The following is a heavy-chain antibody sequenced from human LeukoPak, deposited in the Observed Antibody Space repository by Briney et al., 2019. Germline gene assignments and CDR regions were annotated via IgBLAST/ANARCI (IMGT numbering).Heavy chain of an antibody. J-gene: IGHJ4*02. D-gene: IGHD3-22*01. CDR1: GFTFSSYA. CDR3: AKYYYDSSFYYFDY. V-gene: IGHV3-23*01. CDR2: ISGSGGST. Sequence: TGGSLRLSCPASGFTFSSYAMSWVRQAPGKGLEWVSAISGSGGSTYYADSVKGRFTISRDNSKNTLYLQMNSLRAEDTAVYYCAKYYYDSSFYYFDYWGQGTLVTVSS.